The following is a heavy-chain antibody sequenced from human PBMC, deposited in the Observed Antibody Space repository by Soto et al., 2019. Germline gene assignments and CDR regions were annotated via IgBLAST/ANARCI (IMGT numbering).Heavy chain of an antibody. D-gene: IGHD1-1*01. Sequence: GGSLRLSCAASGFSFSDYWMSWARQAPEKGLEWVANIKGDGSETYYVDSVKGRFTISRDNAKNSLYLQMNSLRAEDTAVFYCARGTYYFDHWSQGTLVTVSS. CDR1: GFSFSDYW. CDR3: ARGTYYFDH. V-gene: IGHV3-7*01. CDR2: IKGDGSET. J-gene: IGHJ4*02.